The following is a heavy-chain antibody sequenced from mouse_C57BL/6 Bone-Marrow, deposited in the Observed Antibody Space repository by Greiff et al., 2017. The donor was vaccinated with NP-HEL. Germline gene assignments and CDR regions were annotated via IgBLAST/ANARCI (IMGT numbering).Heavy chain of an antibody. D-gene: IGHD1-2*01. CDR1: GYTFTSYG. J-gene: IGHJ2*01. CDR2: IYPRSGNT. Sequence: VQRVESGAELARPGASVKLSCKASGYTFTSYGISWVKQRTGQGLEWIGEIYPRSGNTYYNEKFKGKATLTADKSSSTAYMELRSLTSEDSAVYVCARWILRPNPLDYWGQGTTLTVSS. CDR3: ARWILRPNPLDY. V-gene: IGHV1-81*01.